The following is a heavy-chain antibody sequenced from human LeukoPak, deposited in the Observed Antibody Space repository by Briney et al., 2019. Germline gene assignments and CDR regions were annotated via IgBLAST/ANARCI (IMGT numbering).Heavy chain of an antibody. CDR1: GVTFSSYS. CDR2: ISSRSTYI. J-gene: IGHJ6*04. Sequence: GGSLRLSCAASGVTFSSYSMNWVRQAPGKGLEWVSSISSRSTYIYYADSVKGRFTISRDNAKNSLYLQMNSLRAEDTAVYFCAKSTRAVMAMMDVWGKGTTVTVSS. V-gene: IGHV3-21*01. CDR3: AKSTRAVMAMMDV. D-gene: IGHD3-16*01.